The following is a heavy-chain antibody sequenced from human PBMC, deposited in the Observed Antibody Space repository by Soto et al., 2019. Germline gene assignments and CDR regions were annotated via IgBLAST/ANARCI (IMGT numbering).Heavy chain of an antibody. CDR3: ARGSRSSTAG. CDR2: INAGNGNT. CDR1: GYTFTRYA. Sequence: QVQLVQSGAEVKKPGASVKVSCKASGYTFTRYAMHWVRQAPGQRLEWMGWINAGNGNTKYSQKFQGRVTITRDTSASTAYMELSSLRSEDTAVYYCARGSRSSTAGWGHGTLVTVSS. V-gene: IGHV1-3*01. J-gene: IGHJ4*01. D-gene: IGHD2-2*01.